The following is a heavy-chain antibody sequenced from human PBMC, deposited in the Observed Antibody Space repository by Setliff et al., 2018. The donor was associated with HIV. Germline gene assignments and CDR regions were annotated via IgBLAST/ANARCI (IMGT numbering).Heavy chain of an antibody. CDR1: GGSISSGSYY. CDR2: IYTSGSI. J-gene: IGHJ4*02. CDR3: ARSSYYGSGSYTDY. D-gene: IGHD3-10*01. V-gene: IGHV4-61*02. Sequence: SETLSLTCTVSGGSISSGSYYWSWIRQPAGKGLEWIGRIYTSGSINYNPSLKSRVTISVDTSKNQFSLKLRSVTAADTAVYYCARSSYYGSGSYTDYWGQGTLVTVSS.